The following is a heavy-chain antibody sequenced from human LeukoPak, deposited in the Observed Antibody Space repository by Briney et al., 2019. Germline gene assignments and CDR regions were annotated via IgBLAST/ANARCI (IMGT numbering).Heavy chain of an antibody. Sequence: ASVKVSCKASGYTFTGYYMHWVRQAPGQGLEWMGWINPNSGGTNYAQKFQGRVTMTRDTSISTAYMELSRLRSDDTAMYYCARVQYSSSWYVDYWGQGTLVTVSS. J-gene: IGHJ4*02. D-gene: IGHD6-13*01. CDR3: ARVQYSSSWYVDY. CDR1: GYTFTGYY. V-gene: IGHV1-2*02. CDR2: INPNSGGT.